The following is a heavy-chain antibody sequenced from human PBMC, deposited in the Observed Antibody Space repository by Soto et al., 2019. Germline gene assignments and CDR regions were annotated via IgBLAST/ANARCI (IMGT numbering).Heavy chain of an antibody. D-gene: IGHD6-13*01. Sequence: GESLKISCKGSGYSFTSYWIGWVRQMPGKGLEWMGIIYAGDSETRYSPSLQGQVTISVDKSNNTAYLQWSSLKASDSAMYYCAKSGIAAAGFYNWGQGTQVTVPQ. CDR3: AKSGIAAAGFYN. CDR2: IYAGDSET. CDR1: GYSFTSYW. J-gene: IGHJ4*02. V-gene: IGHV5-51*01.